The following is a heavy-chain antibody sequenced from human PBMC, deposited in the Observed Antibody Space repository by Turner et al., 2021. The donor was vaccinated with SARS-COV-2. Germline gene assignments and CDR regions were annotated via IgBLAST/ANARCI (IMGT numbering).Heavy chain of an antibody. CDR3: AKGPDIVATIWGTLFSGTFDY. V-gene: IGHV3-23*01. CDR2: ISGSGGST. CDR1: GFTFSSYA. Sequence: EVQLLESGGGLVQPGGSLRLSCAASGFTFSSYAMSCVRQAAGKGLEWVSAISGSGGSTYYADSVKGRFTISRDNSKNTLYLQMNSLRDEDTAVYYCAKGPDIVATIWGTLFSGTFDYWGQGTLVTVSS. J-gene: IGHJ4*02. D-gene: IGHD5-12*01.